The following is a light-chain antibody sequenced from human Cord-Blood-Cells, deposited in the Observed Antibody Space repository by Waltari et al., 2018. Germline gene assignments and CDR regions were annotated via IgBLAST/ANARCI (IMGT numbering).Light chain of an antibody. Sequence: QSALTQPASVSGSPGQSITISCTGTSSGVGGYHYVSWYQQHPGKAPKLMIYEVSNRPSGVSNRFSGSKSGNTASLTISGLQAEDEADYYCSSYTSSSTLVFGTGTKVTVL. CDR2: EVS. V-gene: IGLV2-14*01. CDR3: SSYTSSSTLV. CDR1: SSGVGGYHY. J-gene: IGLJ1*01.